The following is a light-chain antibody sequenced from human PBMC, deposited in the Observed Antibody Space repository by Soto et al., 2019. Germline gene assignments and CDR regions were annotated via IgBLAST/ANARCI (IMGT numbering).Light chain of an antibody. CDR3: QQFDDSVT. V-gene: IGKV3-20*01. CDR1: PSVTRTY. CDR2: GAS. J-gene: IGKJ5*01. Sequence: EIVLTQSPGTLSLSPGARATLSCRASPSVTRTYLAWYQQKPGQAPRLLMHGASDRATGTPGRFSGSGSGTDFTLTISGLEPEDSAVYYCQQFDDSVTFGQGTRLEIK.